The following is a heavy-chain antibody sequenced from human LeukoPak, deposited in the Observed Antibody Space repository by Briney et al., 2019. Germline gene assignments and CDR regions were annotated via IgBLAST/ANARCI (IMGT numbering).Heavy chain of an antibody. V-gene: IGHV4-34*01. J-gene: IGHJ6*03. CDR2: INHSGST. Sequence: SETLSLTCTVSGGSISSYYWSWIRQPPGKGLEWIGEINHSGSTNYSPSLKSRVTISVDTSKNQFSLKLSSVTAADTAVYYCARRVSVAGPTLYYYYYYMDVWGKGTTVTISS. CDR1: GGSISSYY. D-gene: IGHD6-19*01. CDR3: ARRVSVAGPTLYYYYYYMDV.